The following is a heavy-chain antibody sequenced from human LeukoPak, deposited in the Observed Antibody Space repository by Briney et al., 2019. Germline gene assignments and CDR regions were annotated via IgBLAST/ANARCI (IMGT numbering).Heavy chain of an antibody. J-gene: IGHJ4*02. Sequence: SETLSLTCTVSGGSISSYYWSWLRQPPGKGLEWIGYIYYSGSTNYNPSPKSRVTISVDTSKNQFSLKLSSVTAADTAVYYCAREEDSSGPWFDYWGQGTLVTVSS. D-gene: IGHD3-22*01. CDR1: GGSISSYY. CDR2: IYYSGST. CDR3: AREEDSSGPWFDY. V-gene: IGHV4-59*01.